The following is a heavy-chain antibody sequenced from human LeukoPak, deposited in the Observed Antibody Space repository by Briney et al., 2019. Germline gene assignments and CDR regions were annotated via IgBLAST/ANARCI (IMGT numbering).Heavy chain of an antibody. Sequence: GGSLRLSCAASGFTFSSYGMSWVRQAPGKGLEWVANIKQDGSEKYYVDSVKGRFTISRDNAKNSLYLQMNSLRAEDTAVYYCARLYYDSSGFAPMDYWGQGTLVTVSS. CDR3: ARLYYDSSGFAPMDY. J-gene: IGHJ4*02. V-gene: IGHV3-7*01. D-gene: IGHD3-22*01. CDR2: IKQDGSEK. CDR1: GFTFSSYG.